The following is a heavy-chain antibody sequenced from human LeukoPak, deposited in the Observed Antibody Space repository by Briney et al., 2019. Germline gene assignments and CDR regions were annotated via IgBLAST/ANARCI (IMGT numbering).Heavy chain of an antibody. Sequence: SETLSLTCTVSSGSISGYYWTWIRQPPGKGLEWIGNIYYRGSTNYNPSLKSRVTMSVDTSKNQLSLNLNSVTAADTAVYYCARLNSDFWSGYSVYWGQGTLVTVSS. CDR1: SGSISGYY. CDR2: IYYRGST. J-gene: IGHJ4*02. V-gene: IGHV4-59*01. D-gene: IGHD3-3*01. CDR3: ARLNSDFWSGYSVY.